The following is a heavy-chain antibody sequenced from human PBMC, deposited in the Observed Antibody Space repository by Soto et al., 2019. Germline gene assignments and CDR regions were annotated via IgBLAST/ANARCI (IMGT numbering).Heavy chain of an antibody. CDR1: GFTFSNFG. J-gene: IGHJ6*02. CDR2: ILYDGSNT. Sequence: QVQLVESGGGVVQPGRSLRLSCAAYGFTFSNFGMHWVRQAPGKGLEWVAAILYDGSNTYYADSVKGRFTISRDNSKNTLYLEIKSLRDEDTAVYHCAKSINGYSFYYFYAMDVWGQGTTVTVSS. CDR3: AKSINGYSFYYFYAMDV. V-gene: IGHV3-30*18. D-gene: IGHD1-20*01.